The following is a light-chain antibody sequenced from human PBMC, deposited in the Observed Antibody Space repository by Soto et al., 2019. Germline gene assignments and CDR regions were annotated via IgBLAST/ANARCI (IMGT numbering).Light chain of an antibody. CDR1: QSISTY. Sequence: EIVLTQSPATLSLSPGERATLSCRASQSISTYLAWYQQKPGQAPRLLIYDASNRAAGIPARFSGSGSGTDFTLTISSLEPEDFAVYHCQQRSNWPSITFGQGTRLENK. V-gene: IGKV3-11*01. J-gene: IGKJ5*01. CDR3: QQRSNWPSIT. CDR2: DAS.